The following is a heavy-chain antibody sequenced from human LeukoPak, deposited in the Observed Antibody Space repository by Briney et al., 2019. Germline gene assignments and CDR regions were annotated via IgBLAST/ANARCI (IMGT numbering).Heavy chain of an antibody. CDR1: GFTFDDYG. V-gene: IGHV3-20*04. CDR2: INWNGGST. CDR3: ARDANNWNDRQNWFDP. J-gene: IGHJ5*02. Sequence: GGSLRLSCAASGFTFDDYGMSWVRQAPGKGLEWVSGINWNGGSTGYADSVKGRFTISRDNAKNSLYLQMNSLRVEDTALYYCARDANNWNDRQNWFDPWGQGTLVTVSS. D-gene: IGHD1-1*01.